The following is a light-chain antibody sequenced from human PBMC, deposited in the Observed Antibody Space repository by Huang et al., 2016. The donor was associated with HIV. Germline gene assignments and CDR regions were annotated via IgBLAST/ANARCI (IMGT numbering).Light chain of an antibody. J-gene: IGKJ1*01. V-gene: IGKV4-1*01. CDR1: QRVYSSSTSEDY. Sequence: DIIMTQSPDSLAVSLGERATLNCRSSQRVYSSSTSEDYMAWFQQKPGQPPRLLLFWASTREAGVPDRFSGSGSGTHFTLTIANLEAEDAAIYYCQQYYSSPQTFGQGTRVEVK. CDR2: WAS. CDR3: QQYYSSPQT.